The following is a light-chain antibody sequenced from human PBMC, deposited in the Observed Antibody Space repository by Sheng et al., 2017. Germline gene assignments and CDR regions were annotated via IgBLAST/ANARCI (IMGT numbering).Light chain of an antibody. CDR3: QSSDSGKSV. Sequence: NFVLAQPHAVSESPGRTVTISCTRSSGNIASNYVQWYQQRPGSAPTTVIFEDRQRPSGVSDRFSGSIDSSSNSASLTISGLMTEDEADYYXQSSDSGKSVFGTGTKVTVL. CDR1: SGNIASNY. J-gene: IGLJ1*01. V-gene: IGLV6-57*03. CDR2: EDR.